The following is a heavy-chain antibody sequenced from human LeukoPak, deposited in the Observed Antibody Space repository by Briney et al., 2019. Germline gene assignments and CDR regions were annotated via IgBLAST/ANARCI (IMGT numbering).Heavy chain of an antibody. J-gene: IGHJ4*02. CDR2: INHSGST. CDR1: GGSFSGYY. CDR3: ARGPSFVRAIRYFDY. V-gene: IGHV4-34*01. Sequence: SETLSLTCAVHGGSFSGYYWSWIPPPPGKGLEWIGEINHSGSTNYNPSLTSRAAISVHTSKNQFSLNLSSVTSAATAVYYCARGPSFVRAIRYFDYWGQGTLVTVSS.